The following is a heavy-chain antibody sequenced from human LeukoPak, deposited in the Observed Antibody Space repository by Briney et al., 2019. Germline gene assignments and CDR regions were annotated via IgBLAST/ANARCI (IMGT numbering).Heavy chain of an antibody. Sequence: SETLSLTCTVSGGSISRYYWSWIRQPPGKGLEWIGYIYYGGSTNYNPSLKSRVAISVDTSKNQFSLKLSSVTAADTAVYYCASLGSGSYYYYGMDVWGQGTTVTVSS. CDR2: IYYGGST. D-gene: IGHD3-10*01. CDR3: ASLGSGSYYYYGMDV. J-gene: IGHJ6*02. V-gene: IGHV4-59*08. CDR1: GGSISRYY.